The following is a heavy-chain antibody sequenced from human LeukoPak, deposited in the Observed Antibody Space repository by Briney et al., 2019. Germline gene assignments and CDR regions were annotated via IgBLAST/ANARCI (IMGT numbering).Heavy chain of an antibody. CDR1: GFTFSSYA. J-gene: IGHJ4*02. V-gene: IGHV3-23*01. D-gene: IGHD3-22*01. CDR3: AKQPRYYYDSSGYNDY. CDR2: ISGSGGST. Sequence: TGGSLRLSCAASGFTFSSYAMSWVRQAPGKGLEWVSAISGSGGSTYYADSVKGRFTISRDNSKNTLYLQMNSLRAEDTAVYYCAKQPRYYYDSSGYNDYWGQGTLVTVSS.